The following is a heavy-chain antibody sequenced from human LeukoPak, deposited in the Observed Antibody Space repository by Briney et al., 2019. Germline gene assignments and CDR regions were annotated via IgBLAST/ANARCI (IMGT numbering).Heavy chain of an antibody. Sequence: GGSLRLSCAASGITLSTYWMSWVRQAPGKGLEWVANIKQDGSEKNYVDSVKGRFTISRDIARNSLYLQMDSLRAEDTALYYCARGGLYWHIWGQGTMVTVSS. CDR2: IKQDGSEK. CDR1: GITLSTYW. J-gene: IGHJ3*02. CDR3: ARGGLYWHI. D-gene: IGHD2-15*01. V-gene: IGHV3-7*04.